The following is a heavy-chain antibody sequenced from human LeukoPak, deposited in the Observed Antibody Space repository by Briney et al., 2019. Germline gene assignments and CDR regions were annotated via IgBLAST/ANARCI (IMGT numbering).Heavy chain of an antibody. V-gene: IGHV3-43*02. CDR2: ISGDGGST. D-gene: IGHD6-19*01. J-gene: IGHJ6*02. CDR1: GFTFDDYA. CDR3: ATAEWLVRSRYYYYGMDV. Sequence: GGSLRLSCAASGFTFDDYAMHWVRQAPGKGLEWVSLISGDGGSTYYADSVKGRFTISRDNSKNSLYLQMNSLRTEDTALYYCATAEWLVRSRYYYYGMDVWGQGTTVTVSS.